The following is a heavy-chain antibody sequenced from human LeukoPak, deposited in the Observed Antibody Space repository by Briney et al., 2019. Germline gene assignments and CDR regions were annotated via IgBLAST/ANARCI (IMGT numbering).Heavy chain of an antibody. CDR1: GFTFSSYA. V-gene: IGHV3-23*03. Sequence: GGSLRLSRAASGFTFSSYAMSWVRQAPGKGLEWVSVIESGGRTYYADSVKGRFTISRDSSKNTLYLQMNSLRAEDTAFYFCARENGHIYGYAFLDQWGQGTLVTVSS. CDR2: IESGGRT. CDR3: ARENGHIYGYAFLDQ. D-gene: IGHD5-18*01. J-gene: IGHJ4*02.